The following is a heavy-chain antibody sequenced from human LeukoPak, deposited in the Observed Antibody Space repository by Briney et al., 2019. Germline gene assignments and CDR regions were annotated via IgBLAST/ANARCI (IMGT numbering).Heavy chain of an antibody. CDR1: GGSISSSSYY. CDR3: ARPGDSNYDVYDY. Sequence: SETLSLTCTVSGGSISSSSYYWGWIRQPPGKGLEWIGSIYYSGSTYYNPSLKSRVTISVDTSKNQFSLKLSSVTAADTAVYYCARPGDSNYDVYDYWGQGTLVTVSS. D-gene: IGHD4-11*01. J-gene: IGHJ4*02. V-gene: IGHV4-39*01. CDR2: IYYSGST.